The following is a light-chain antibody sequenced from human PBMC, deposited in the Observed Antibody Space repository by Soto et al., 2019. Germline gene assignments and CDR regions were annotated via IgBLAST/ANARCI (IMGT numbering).Light chain of an antibody. Sequence: DIQLTQSPSFLSASVGDRVTITCRASQGINNYLAWYQQKPGKAPKLLLYGASTMQSGVPSRFSGSGSGTEFTLIISSLQSEDFATYYCQQLNSYPQLTFGGGTKVEIK. V-gene: IGKV1-9*01. CDR3: QQLNSYPQLT. J-gene: IGKJ4*02. CDR1: QGINNY. CDR2: GAS.